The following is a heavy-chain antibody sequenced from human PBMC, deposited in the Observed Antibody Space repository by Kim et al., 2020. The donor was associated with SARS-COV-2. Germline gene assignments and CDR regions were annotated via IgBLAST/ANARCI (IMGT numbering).Heavy chain of an antibody. D-gene: IGHD2-15*01. CDR2: IWYDGSNK. Sequence: GGSLRLSCAASGFTFSSYGMHWVRQAPGKGLEWVAVIWYDGSNKYYADSVKGRFTISRDNSKNTLYLQMNSLRAEDTAVYYCARDRSLGYCSGGSCYYFDSWGQGTLVTVSS. CDR3: ARDRSLGYCSGGSCYYFDS. J-gene: IGHJ4*02. CDR1: GFTFSSYG. V-gene: IGHV3-33*01.